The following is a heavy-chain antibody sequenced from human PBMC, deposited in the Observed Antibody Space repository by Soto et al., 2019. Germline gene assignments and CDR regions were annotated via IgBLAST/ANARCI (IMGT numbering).Heavy chain of an antibody. J-gene: IGHJ4*02. D-gene: IGHD2-15*01. CDR3: ARDTDIAKEYYFDY. V-gene: IGHV3-33*01. CDR2: IWYDGSNK. Sequence: QVQLVESGGGVVQPGRSLRLSCAASGFTFSSYGMHWVRQAPGKGLEWVAVIWYDGSNKYYADSVKGRFTISRDNSKNTLYLQMNSLRAEDTAVYYCARDTDIAKEYYFDYWGQGTLVTVSS. CDR1: GFTFSSYG.